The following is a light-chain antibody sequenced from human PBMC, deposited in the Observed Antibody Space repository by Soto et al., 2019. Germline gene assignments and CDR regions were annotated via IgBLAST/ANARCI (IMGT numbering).Light chain of an antibody. J-gene: IGKJ4*01. CDR1: QSVNSD. V-gene: IGKV3-15*01. CDR3: QQYNNWPLT. Sequence: ETVMTQSPATLSASPGESATLSCRASQSVNSDLAWYQQIPGQAPRLLIYSASTGATGGPARFSGSGSGTEFTLPISSLQSEDFAIYYCQQYNNWPLTFCGGTKVEI. CDR2: SAS.